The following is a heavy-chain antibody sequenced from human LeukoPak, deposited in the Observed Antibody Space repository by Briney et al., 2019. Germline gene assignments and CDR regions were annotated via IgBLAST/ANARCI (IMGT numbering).Heavy chain of an antibody. J-gene: IGHJ3*02. CDR3: ARDYGGNSLAFDI. V-gene: IGHV1-69*05. CDR1: GGTFSSYA. Sequence: SVKVSCKASGGTFSSYAISWVRQAPGQGPEWMGRIIPIFGTANYAQKLQGRVTITTDKSTSTAYMELSSLRSEDTAVYYCARDYGGNSLAFDIWGQGTMVTVSS. D-gene: IGHD4-23*01. CDR2: IIPIFGTA.